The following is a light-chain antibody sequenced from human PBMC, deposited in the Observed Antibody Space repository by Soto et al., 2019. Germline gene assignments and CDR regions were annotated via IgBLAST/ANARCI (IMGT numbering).Light chain of an antibody. CDR1: SSDVGGYNY. CDR3: SSYTRQYTPSYV. J-gene: IGLJ1*01. CDR2: EVS. Sequence: QSALTQPASVSGSPGQSITLSCTGISSDVGGYNYVSWYQQHPGKAPKLMIYEVSNRPSCISHRFSGSKSGNTASLTISGLRAEDEADYYCSSYTRQYTPSYVFGTGTKLTVL. V-gene: IGLV2-14*01.